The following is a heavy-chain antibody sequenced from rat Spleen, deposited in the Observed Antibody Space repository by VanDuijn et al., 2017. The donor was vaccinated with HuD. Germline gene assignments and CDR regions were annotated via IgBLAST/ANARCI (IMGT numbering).Heavy chain of an antibody. Sequence: EVQLVESGGGLVQPGRSMKLSCAASGFTFSNYDMAWVRQAPKKGLEWVATITSGGSNTYYPDPVKGRFTISRDNAKSTLYLQMDSLRSEDTATYYCATLEGPPDWYFDFWGPGTMVTVSS. D-gene: IGHD3-1*01. CDR2: ITSGGSNT. J-gene: IGHJ1*01. V-gene: IGHV5-25*01. CDR1: GFTFSNYD. CDR3: ATLEGPPDWYFDF.